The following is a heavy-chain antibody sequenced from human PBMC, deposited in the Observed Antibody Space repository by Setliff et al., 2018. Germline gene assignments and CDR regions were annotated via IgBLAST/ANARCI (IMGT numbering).Heavy chain of an antibody. CDR1: GGTFSSYA. CDR2: IIPIFGTA. V-gene: IGHV1-69*06. Sequence: ASVKVSCKASGGTFSSYAISWVRQAPGQGLEWMGRIIPIFGTANYAQKFQGRVTITADKSTSTAYMELSSLRSEDTAVYYCARDTFGRGLNYYYYYMDVWGKGTTVTV. CDR3: ARDTFGRGLNYYYYYMDV. D-gene: IGHD3-3*01. J-gene: IGHJ6*03.